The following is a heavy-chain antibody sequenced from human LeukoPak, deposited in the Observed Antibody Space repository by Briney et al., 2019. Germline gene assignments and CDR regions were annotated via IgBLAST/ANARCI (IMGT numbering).Heavy chain of an antibody. J-gene: IGHJ4*02. CDR1: GFTVSSNY. V-gene: IGHV3-66*01. Sequence: PGGSLRLSCAASGFTVSSNYMSWVRQAPGKGLEWVSVIYSGGSTYYADSVKGRFTISRDNAKNTLNLQMNSLRAEDTAVYYCARDKKSGESSEIDYWGQGTLVNVFS. CDR3: ARDKKSGESSEIDY. CDR2: IYSGGST. D-gene: IGHD3-10*01.